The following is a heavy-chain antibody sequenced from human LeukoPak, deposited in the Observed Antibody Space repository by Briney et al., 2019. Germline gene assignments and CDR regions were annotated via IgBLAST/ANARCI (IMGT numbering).Heavy chain of an antibody. CDR3: AKLATSGSYGAHFDY. Sequence: PGGSLRLSCAASGFTFSSYGMHWVRQAPGKGLEWVAFIRYDGSNKYYADSVKGRFTISRDNSKNTLYLQMNSLRAEDTAVYYCAKLATSGSYGAHFDYWGQGTLVTVSS. J-gene: IGHJ4*02. CDR2: IRYDGSNK. V-gene: IGHV3-30*02. CDR1: GFTFSSYG. D-gene: IGHD1-26*01.